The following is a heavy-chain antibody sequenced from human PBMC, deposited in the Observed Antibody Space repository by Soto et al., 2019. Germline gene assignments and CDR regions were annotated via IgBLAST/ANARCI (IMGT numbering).Heavy chain of an antibody. Sequence: EVQLVESGGGLVQPGGSLRLSCATSGFTFSDYYLDWVRQVPGKGLEWLGRCRHKANRYSTEYAASLKGRFSFSRDESRTSVYLQMNSLGHEDTEVYYCTRALCGDSEDGGFFDHWGRGTLVTVSS. CDR3: TRALCGDSEDGGFFDH. D-gene: IGHD4-17*01. V-gene: IGHV3-72*01. J-gene: IGHJ4*02. CDR2: CRHKANRYST. CDR1: GFTFSDYY.